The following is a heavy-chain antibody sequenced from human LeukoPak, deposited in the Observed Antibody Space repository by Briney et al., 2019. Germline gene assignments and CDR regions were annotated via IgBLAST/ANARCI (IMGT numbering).Heavy chain of an antibody. CDR3: AREPGDWYFDL. CDR1: GFIFSSYA. V-gene: IGHV3-30-3*01. J-gene: IGHJ2*01. Sequence: GRSLRLSCAASGFIFSSYAMHWVRQAPGKGLEWVAVISYDGSNKYYADSVKGRFTISRDNSKNTLYLQMNSLRAEDTAVHYCAREPGDWYFDLWGRGTLVTVSS. CDR2: ISYDGSNK. D-gene: IGHD7-27*01.